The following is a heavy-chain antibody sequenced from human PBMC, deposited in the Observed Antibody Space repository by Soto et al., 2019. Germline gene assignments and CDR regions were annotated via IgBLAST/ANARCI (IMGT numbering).Heavy chain of an antibody. J-gene: IGHJ3*02. CDR1: GGSIISGGYY. Sequence: SETLSLTCTVSGGSIISGGYYWSWIRQHPGKGLEWIGYIYYSGSTYYNPSLKSRVTISVDTSKNQFSLKLSSVTAADTAVYYCARVGYDSSGQRAAFDIWGQGTMVTVSS. V-gene: IGHV4-31*03. D-gene: IGHD3-22*01. CDR3: ARVGYDSSGQRAAFDI. CDR2: IYYSGST.